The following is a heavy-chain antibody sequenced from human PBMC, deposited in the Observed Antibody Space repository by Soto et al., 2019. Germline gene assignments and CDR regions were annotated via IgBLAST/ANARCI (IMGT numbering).Heavy chain of an antibody. CDR2: IKCSGGET. J-gene: IGHJ5*02. CDR3: ARGGDVVLVTAPLDR. V-gene: IGHV1-46*03. Sequence: QVQLVQSGAEVKKPGASVKVSCKTSGYTFTNYYMHWVRQAPGQGLEWRGIIKCSGGETTYAQRCLGRVTMTRDTSTSTVYMAVSSLRDEDTAVYYGARGGDVVLVTAPLDRWGQGTLVTVSS. CDR1: GYTFTNYY. D-gene: IGHD2-21*02.